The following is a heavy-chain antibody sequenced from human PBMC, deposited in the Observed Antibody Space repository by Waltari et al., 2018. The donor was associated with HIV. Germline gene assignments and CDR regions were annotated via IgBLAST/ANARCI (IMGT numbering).Heavy chain of an antibody. D-gene: IGHD3-3*01. CDR3: ARARGCVVNKRYVEFDS. Sequence: VQLQASGPGLAKPSETLSLICPVSGGPIRSNYWSWIRQPPGERLEWIGDICYSGTTHYDPTVKSPVTIAMDKSKRQFSLRLNSVPAADTAVFHCARARGCVVNKRYVEFDSWGQGTLVPVS. V-gene: IGHV4-59*01. CDR2: ICYSGTT. J-gene: IGHJ4*02. CDR1: GGPIRSNY.